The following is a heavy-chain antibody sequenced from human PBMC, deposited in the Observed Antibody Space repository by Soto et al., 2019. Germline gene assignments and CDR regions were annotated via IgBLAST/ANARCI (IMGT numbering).Heavy chain of an antibody. J-gene: IGHJ4*02. CDR1: GFTFTSYS. CDR3: VFGSWNQYFFDH. D-gene: IGHD6-13*01. CDR2: FWYDASAQ. Sequence: GGSLRLSCTTSGFTFTSYSMHWVRQAPGKGLEWVATFWYDASAQRHADSVKGRFTISRDPSRGTVYLLMDSLRTDDTAVYYCVFGSWNQYFFDHWGQKILVTVSS. V-gene: IGHV3-33*08.